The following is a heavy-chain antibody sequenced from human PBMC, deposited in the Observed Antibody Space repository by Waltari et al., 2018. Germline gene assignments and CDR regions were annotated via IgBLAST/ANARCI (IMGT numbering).Heavy chain of an antibody. CDR3: ASDTGALWMDV. J-gene: IGHJ6*02. D-gene: IGHD2-21*01. V-gene: IGHV1-46*01. CDR2: INPSGGST. CDR1: EYTFTSSY. Sequence: QVQLVQSGAEVKKPGASVKLSCKTSEYTFTSSYVHWVRQAPGQGLAWMGIINPSGGSTIYAQKFQGRVTMTRDTSTSTVYMELSSLRSEDTAVYYCASDTGALWMDVWGQGTTVTVSS.